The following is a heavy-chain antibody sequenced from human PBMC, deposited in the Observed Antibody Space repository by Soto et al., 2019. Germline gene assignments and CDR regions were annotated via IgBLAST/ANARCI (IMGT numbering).Heavy chain of an antibody. D-gene: IGHD3-10*01. CDR2: IIPILGIA. CDR1: GGTFSSYT. Sequence: QVQLVQSGAEVKKPGSSVKVSCKASGGTFSSYTISWVRQAPGQGLEWMGRIIPILGIANYAQKFQGRVTITADKSTRTAYMELSSLRSEDTAVYYCARAGVPDPHYYYGMDVWGQGTTVTVSS. V-gene: IGHV1-69*02. CDR3: ARAGVPDPHYYYGMDV. J-gene: IGHJ6*02.